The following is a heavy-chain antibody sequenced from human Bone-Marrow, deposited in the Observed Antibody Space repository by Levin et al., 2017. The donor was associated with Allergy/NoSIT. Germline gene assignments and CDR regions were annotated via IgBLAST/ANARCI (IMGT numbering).Heavy chain of an antibody. CDR1: GYSFTSYW. V-gene: IGHV5-51*01. Sequence: GESLKISCKGSGYSFTSYWIGWVRQMPGKGLEWMGIIYPGDADTRYSPSFQGQVTISAAKSISTAYLQWSGLKASDTAMYDCARRGTRDYYYYMDVWGKGTTVTVSS. J-gene: IGHJ6*03. CDR2: IYPGDADT. CDR3: ARRGTRDYYYYMDV. D-gene: IGHD1-1*01.